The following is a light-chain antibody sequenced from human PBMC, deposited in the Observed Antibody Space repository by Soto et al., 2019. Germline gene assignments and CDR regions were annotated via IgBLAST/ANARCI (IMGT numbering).Light chain of an antibody. V-gene: IGKV1-5*01. CDR1: QSISSW. Sequence: DIQMTQSPSTLSASVGDRVTITCRTSQSISSWLAWYQQKPGKAPKLLIYDASSLESGVPSRFSGSGSGTEFTLTISSLQPDDIATYYCQQYDNLPRTFGQGTKVDIK. CDR3: QQYDNLPRT. CDR2: DAS. J-gene: IGKJ1*01.